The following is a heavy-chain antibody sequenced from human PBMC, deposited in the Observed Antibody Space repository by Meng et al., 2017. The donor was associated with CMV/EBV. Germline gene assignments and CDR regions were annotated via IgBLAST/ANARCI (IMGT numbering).Heavy chain of an antibody. CDR1: GGSFSGDY. CDR3: ARVRETDIVVVPAANFDY. D-gene: IGHD2-2*01. J-gene: IGHJ4*02. Sequence: SETLSLTCAVYGGSFSGDYWSWIRQPPGKGLEWIGEINHSGSTNYNPSLKSRVTISVDTSKNQFSLKLSSVTAADTAVYYCARVRETDIVVVPAANFDYWGQGTLVTVSS. V-gene: IGHV4-34*01. CDR2: INHSGST.